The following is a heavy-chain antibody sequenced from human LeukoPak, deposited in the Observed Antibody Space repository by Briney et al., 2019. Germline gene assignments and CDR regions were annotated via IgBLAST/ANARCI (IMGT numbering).Heavy chain of an antibody. Sequence: GGSLRLSCAASGLTFSNVWMNWVRQAPGKGLQWVGRILTKNDGGTTGYAAPVKGRFTISRDDSKSTLYLQMNSLEIEDTAVYYCTTRVSTTNDNWGQGTLVTVSS. CDR1: GLTFSNVW. J-gene: IGHJ4*02. CDR3: TTRVSTTNDN. V-gene: IGHV3-15*01. D-gene: IGHD5/OR15-5a*01. CDR2: ILTKNDGGTT.